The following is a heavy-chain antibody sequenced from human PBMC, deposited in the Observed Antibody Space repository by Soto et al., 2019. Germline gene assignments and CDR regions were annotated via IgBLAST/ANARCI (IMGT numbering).Heavy chain of an antibody. CDR1: GGSFSGYY. V-gene: IGHV4-34*01. D-gene: IGHD2-2*01. CDR2: INHSGST. Sequence: SETLSLTCAVYGGSFSGYYWSWIRQPPGKGLEWIGEINHSGSTNYNPSLKSRVTISVDTSKNQFSLKLSSVTAADTAVYYCACSTSYYYYGMDVWVQGTTVTVSS. CDR3: ACSTSYYYYGMDV. J-gene: IGHJ6*02.